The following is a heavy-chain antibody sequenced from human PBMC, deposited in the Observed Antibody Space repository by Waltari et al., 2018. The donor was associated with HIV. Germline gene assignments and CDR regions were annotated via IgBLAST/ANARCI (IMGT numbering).Heavy chain of an antibody. Sequence: QVQLVQSGAEVKKPGASVKVSCKASGYTFTSYYMHWVRQAPGQGLEWMGIINPSGGSTSYAQKFQGRVTMTRDTSTSTVYMELSSLRSEDTAVYYCARESPITMVRGVLDYWGQGTLVTVSS. CDR1: GYTFTSYY. V-gene: IGHV1-46*03. J-gene: IGHJ4*02. CDR2: INPSGGST. D-gene: IGHD3-10*01. CDR3: ARESPITMVRGVLDY.